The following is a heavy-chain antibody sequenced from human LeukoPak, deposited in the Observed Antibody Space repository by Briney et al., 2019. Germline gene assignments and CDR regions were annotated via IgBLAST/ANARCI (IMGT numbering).Heavy chain of an antibody. CDR2: ISSSGSTI. D-gene: IGHD3-9*01. J-gene: IGHJ4*02. CDR3: ARDLSYDILTGYFLDY. Sequence: GGSLRLSCAASGFTFSDYYMSWIRQAPGKGLEWVSYISSSGSTIYYADSVKGRFTISRDNAKNSLYLQMNSLRAEDTAVYYCARDLSYDILTGYFLDYWGQGTLVTVSS. V-gene: IGHV3-11*04. CDR1: GFTFSDYY.